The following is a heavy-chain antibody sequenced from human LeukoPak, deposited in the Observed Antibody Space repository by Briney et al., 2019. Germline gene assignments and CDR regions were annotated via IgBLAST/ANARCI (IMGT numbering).Heavy chain of an antibody. V-gene: IGHV3-7*03. D-gene: IGHD3-16*01. CDR2: IKQDESEK. J-gene: IGHJ4*02. Sequence: GGSLRLSCAASGLYVGRYWMSWVRQAPGEGLEWVANIKQDESEKDYVDSVKGRFTISRDNAKNSLYLQMNSLRPEDTALYYCARRGYHDYSGFDYWGQGTLVTVSS. CDR1: GLYVGRYW. CDR3: ARRGYHDYSGFDY.